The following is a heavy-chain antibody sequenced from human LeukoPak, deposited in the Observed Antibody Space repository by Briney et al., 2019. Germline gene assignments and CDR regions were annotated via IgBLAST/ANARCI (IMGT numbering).Heavy chain of an antibody. J-gene: IGHJ4*02. Sequence: PSETLSLTCTVSGYSISSGYYWGWIRQSPGKGLGWIGEINQSGHTNCDPSLKSRVTMSIDTSKSQFSLKLNSVTAADTAVYFCARYVPVKTGPTKSSFDYWGQGTLVTVSS. CDR3: ARYVPVKTGPTKSSFDY. D-gene: IGHD1-1*01. CDR1: GYSISSGYY. CDR2: INQSGHT. V-gene: IGHV4-38-2*02.